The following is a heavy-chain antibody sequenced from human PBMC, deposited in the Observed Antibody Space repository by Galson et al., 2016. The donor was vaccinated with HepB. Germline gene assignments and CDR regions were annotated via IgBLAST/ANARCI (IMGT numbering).Heavy chain of an antibody. CDR3: ARRRNWLPFDT. CDR2: INTYGTA. J-gene: IGHJ4*02. Sequence: TLSVTCTVSGGSISSGAYLWSWLRQPAGKGIEWIGRINTYGTAEYSSSLESRVTMSIDTSQNHFSLKLTSVTAADTAIYFCARRRNWLPFDTWGQGTLATVSS. CDR1: GGSISSGAYL. V-gene: IGHV4-61*02. D-gene: IGHD5-12*01.